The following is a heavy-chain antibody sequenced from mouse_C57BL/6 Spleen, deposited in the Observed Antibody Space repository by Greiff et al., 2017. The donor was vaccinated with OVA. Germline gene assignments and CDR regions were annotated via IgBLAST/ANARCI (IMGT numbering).Heavy chain of an antibody. J-gene: IGHJ4*01. CDR2: IDPSDSET. D-gene: IGHD2-4*01. CDR1: GYTFPSYW. V-gene: IGHV1-52*01. Sequence: VQLQQPGAELVRPGSSVKLSCKASGYTFPSYWMHWVKQRPIQGLEWIGNIDPSDSETHSNQKFKDKATLTVDKSSSTAYMQLSSLTSEDSAVYYCARGLPQDSMDYWGQGTSVTVSS. CDR3: ARGLPQDSMDY.